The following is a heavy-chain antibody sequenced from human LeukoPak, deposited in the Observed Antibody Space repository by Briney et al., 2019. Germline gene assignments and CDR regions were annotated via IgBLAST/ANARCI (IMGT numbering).Heavy chain of an antibody. D-gene: IGHD3-16*01. J-gene: IGHJ4*02. CDR3: TTGIRGGEAY. CDR1: GFTFINAW. CDR2: IKSKVDGGTA. V-gene: IGHV3-15*01. Sequence: GGSLRLSCAMSGFNAASGFTFINAWMSWLRQAPGQGLEWVGRIKSKVDGGTADYAAPVKGRFTISRDDSKDTLYLQLSSLQTEATAVYYCTTGIRGGEAYWGQGTLVTVSS.